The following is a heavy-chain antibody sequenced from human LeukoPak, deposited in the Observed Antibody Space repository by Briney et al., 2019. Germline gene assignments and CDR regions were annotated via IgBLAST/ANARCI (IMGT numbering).Heavy chain of an antibody. Sequence: SETLSLTCSVSGGDPLSYFYWSWIRQPAGKGLEWIGRIYTSGSTNYNPSLKSRVTISVDKSKNQFSLKLSSVTAADTAVYYCARVLVERGYYFDYWGQGTLVTVSS. J-gene: IGHJ4*02. D-gene: IGHD2-8*01. CDR3: ARVLVERGYYFDY. CDR1: GGDPLSYFY. V-gene: IGHV4-4*07. CDR2: IYTSGST.